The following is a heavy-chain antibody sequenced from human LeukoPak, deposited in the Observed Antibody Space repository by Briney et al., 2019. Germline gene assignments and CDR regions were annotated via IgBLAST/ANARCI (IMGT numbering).Heavy chain of an antibody. CDR1: GFTFDDYA. Sequence: GGSLGLSCAASGFTFDDYAMHWARQAPGKGLEWVSSISSSSTYIYYADSVKGRFTISRDNAKNSLYLQMNSLRAEDTAVYYCAREVNWNYVDYWGQGTLVTVSS. CDR3: AREVNWNYVDY. CDR2: ISSSSTYI. V-gene: IGHV3-21*01. D-gene: IGHD1-20*01. J-gene: IGHJ4*02.